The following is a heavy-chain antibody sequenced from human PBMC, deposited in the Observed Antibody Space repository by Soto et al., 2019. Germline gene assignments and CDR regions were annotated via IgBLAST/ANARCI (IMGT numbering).Heavy chain of an antibody. CDR2: IYYSGST. CDR1: GGSISSSSYF. D-gene: IGHD6-19*01. J-gene: IGHJ5*02. CDR3: ARHYSSGSRNWFDP. V-gene: IGHV4-39*01. Sequence: SETLSLTCSVSGGSISSSSYFWGWVRQPPGKGLEWIGSIYYSGSTYYNPSLRSRVTISVDTSKNQFSLKLSSVTAADTAVFYCARHYSSGSRNWFDPWGQGTLVTVSS.